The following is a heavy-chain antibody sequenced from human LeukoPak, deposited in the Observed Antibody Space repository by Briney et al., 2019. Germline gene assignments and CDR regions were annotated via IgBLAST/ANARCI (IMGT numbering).Heavy chain of an antibody. Sequence: SVKVSCKASGGTFSSYAISWVRQAPGQGLEWMGRIIPILGIANYAQKFQGRVTITADKSTSTAYMELSSLRSEDTAVYYCASPNPHYYDSSGYYYVFDYWGQGTLVTVSS. D-gene: IGHD3-22*01. CDR2: IIPILGIA. CDR1: GGTFSSYA. J-gene: IGHJ4*02. V-gene: IGHV1-69*04. CDR3: ASPNPHYYDSSGYYYVFDY.